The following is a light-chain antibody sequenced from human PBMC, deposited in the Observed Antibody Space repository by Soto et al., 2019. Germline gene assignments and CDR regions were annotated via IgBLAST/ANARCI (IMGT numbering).Light chain of an antibody. CDR2: GAS. CDR1: QSVSSSY. J-gene: IGKJ2*01. V-gene: IGKV3-20*01. Sequence: EIVLTQYPGTLSLSPGERATLYCRASQSVSSSYLARYQQKPGQAPRLLIYGASSRATGIPDRFSGSGSGTDFTLTISRLEPEDFAVYYCQQYGSSPYTFGQGTKLEIK. CDR3: QQYGSSPYT.